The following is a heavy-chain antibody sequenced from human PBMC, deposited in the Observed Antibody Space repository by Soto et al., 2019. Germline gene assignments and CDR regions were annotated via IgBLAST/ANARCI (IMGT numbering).Heavy chain of an antibody. D-gene: IGHD3-9*01. CDR2: IYHSGSI. CDR1: NASISSRKW. CDR3: ARSVILSGGSHKGLIRLHYFDT. V-gene: IGHV4-4*02. J-gene: IGHJ4*02. Sequence: SGTLSLTCTVSNASISSRKWWTWVHQTPGKGLEWIGEIYHSGSINHNPSLKSRVTMSVDKSTNQCSLKMTSVTAADTAVYYCARSVILSGGSHKGLIRLHYFDTWGPGT.